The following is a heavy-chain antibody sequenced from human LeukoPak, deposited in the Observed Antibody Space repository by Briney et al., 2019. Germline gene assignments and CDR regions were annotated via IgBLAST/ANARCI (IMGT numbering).Heavy chain of an antibody. Sequence: SETLSLTCAVYGGSFTSYYWSWIRQPPGKGLEWIGEISHTGHTNYNPPLKSRVTMSVETSKNQLSLILSSATAADTAVYYCARGPYSSDAGYWGQGTLVTVSS. CDR2: ISHTGHT. D-gene: IGHD6-25*01. CDR1: GGSFTSYY. V-gene: IGHV4-34*01. J-gene: IGHJ4*02. CDR3: ARGPYSSDAGY.